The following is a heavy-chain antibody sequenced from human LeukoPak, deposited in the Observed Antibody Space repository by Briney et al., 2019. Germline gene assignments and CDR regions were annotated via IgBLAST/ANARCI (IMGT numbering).Heavy chain of an antibody. V-gene: IGHV4-34*01. Sequence: SETLSLTCAVYGGSFSGYYWSWIRQPPGKGLEWIGEINHSGSTNYNPSLKSRVTISADTSKNQFSLKLSSVTVADTAVYYCARSRHSSSWYYYYGMDVWGQGTTVTVSS. J-gene: IGHJ6*02. CDR2: INHSGST. CDR3: ARSRHSSSWYYYYGMDV. CDR1: GGSFSGYY. D-gene: IGHD6-13*01.